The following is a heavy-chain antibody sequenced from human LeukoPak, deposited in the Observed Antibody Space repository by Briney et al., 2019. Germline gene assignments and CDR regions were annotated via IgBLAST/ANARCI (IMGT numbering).Heavy chain of an antibody. J-gene: IGHJ6*02. Sequence: GGSLRLSCAASGFTFDDYAMHWVRQAPGKGLEWVSLISGDGGSTYYADSVKGRFTISRDNSKNSLYLQMNSLRTEDTALYYCAKDFSSGTYYPYYYYGMDVWGQGATVTVSS. CDR1: GFTFDDYA. CDR3: AKDFSSGTYYPYYYYGMDV. CDR2: ISGDGGST. D-gene: IGHD3-10*01. V-gene: IGHV3-43*02.